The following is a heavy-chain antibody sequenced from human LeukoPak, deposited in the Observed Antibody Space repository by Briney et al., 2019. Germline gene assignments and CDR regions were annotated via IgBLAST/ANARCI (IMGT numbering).Heavy chain of an antibody. V-gene: IGHV1-69*13. CDR3: ARDRLVGASTCFAY. J-gene: IGHJ4*02. Sequence: VASVKVSCKASGYTFPANYMHWVRQAPGQGLEWMGGIIPIFGKAKYAQKFQGRVTITADESTSTAYMELSSLRSEDTAVYYCARDRLVGASTCFAYWGQGTLVTVSS. CDR2: IIPIFGKA. D-gene: IGHD1-26*01. CDR1: GYTFPANY.